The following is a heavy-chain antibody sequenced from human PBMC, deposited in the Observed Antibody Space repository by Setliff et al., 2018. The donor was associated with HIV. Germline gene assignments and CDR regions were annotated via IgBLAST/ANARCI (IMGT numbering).Heavy chain of an antibody. J-gene: IGHJ4*02. V-gene: IGHV4-39*07. CDR1: GDSFNGSHYL. CDR3: ARDQKGYSYGYFDS. CDR2: VYYNWAT. D-gene: IGHD5-18*01. Sequence: PSETLSLTCTVSGDSFNGSHYLWGWIRQPPGKGLEWVGNVYYNWATYYNPSLKNRVTMSVDTSKNQFSLRLSSVTAADTAVYYCARDQKGYSYGYFDSWGQGTLVTVSS.